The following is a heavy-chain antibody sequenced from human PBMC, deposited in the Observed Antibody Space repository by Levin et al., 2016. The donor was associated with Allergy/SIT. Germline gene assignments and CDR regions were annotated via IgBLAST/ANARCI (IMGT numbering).Heavy chain of an antibody. J-gene: IGHJ5*02. V-gene: IGHV4-59*01. CDR3: ARVGYSSTWFVFDP. Sequence: SETLSLTCTVSGGSISSYYWLWIRQPPGKELEWIGYIYYSGSTIYNPSLKSRVILSVDTSKNQFFLSLSSVTAADTAVYYCARVGYSSTWFVFDPWGQGTLVTVSS. D-gene: IGHD6-13*01. CDR2: IYYSGST. CDR1: GGSISSYY.